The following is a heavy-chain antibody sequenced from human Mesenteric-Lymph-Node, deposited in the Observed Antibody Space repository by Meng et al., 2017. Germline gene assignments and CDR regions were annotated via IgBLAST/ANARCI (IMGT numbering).Heavy chain of an antibody. D-gene: IGHD6-19*01. Sequence: QVQLRESGPGLAEPSQPLSPTCTVSGGSVSRGGYFWTWIRQPPGKGLEWFGHIYYSGSTFYNPSLKRRVIISIDTSKNQFSLNLRSVTAADTAVYYCARVSSGWDYFDYWGQGTLVTVSS. J-gene: IGHJ4*02. V-gene: IGHV4-31*03. CDR3: ARVSSGWDYFDY. CDR1: GGSVSRGGYF. CDR2: IYYSGST.